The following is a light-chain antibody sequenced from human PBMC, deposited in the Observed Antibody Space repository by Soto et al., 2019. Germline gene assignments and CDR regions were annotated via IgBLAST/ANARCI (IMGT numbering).Light chain of an antibody. CDR3: LQDYNYPLT. CDR1: QDIRDD. V-gene: IGKV1-6*01. Sequence: AIQMTQSPSSLSASVGVRVIITCRASQDIRDDLGWYQQKPGKAPKLLIYGASRLESGVPSRFGGSGSGTDFTLTISSLQPEDFATYYCLQDYNYPLTFGGGTKVEIK. CDR2: GAS. J-gene: IGKJ4*01.